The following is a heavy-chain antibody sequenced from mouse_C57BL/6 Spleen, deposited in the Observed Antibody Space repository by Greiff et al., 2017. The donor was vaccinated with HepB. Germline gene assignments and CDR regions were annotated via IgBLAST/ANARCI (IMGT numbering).Heavy chain of an antibody. CDR3: ARGDWDGDY. CDR1: GYTFTSYG. J-gene: IGHJ2*01. V-gene: IGHV1-81*01. D-gene: IGHD4-1*01. CDR2: IYPRSGNT. Sequence: LVESGAELARPGASVKLSCKASGYTFTSYGISWVKQRTGQGLEWIGEIYPRSGNTYYNEKFKGKATLTADKSSSTAYMELRSLTSEDSAVYFCARGDWDGDYWGQGTTLTVSS.